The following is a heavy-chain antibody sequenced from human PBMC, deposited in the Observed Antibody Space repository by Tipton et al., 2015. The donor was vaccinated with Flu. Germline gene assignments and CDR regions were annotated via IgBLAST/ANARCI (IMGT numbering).Heavy chain of an antibody. Sequence: TLSLTCTVSGDSISSSSYYWGWIRQPPGKGLEWIGSIYYSGSTYYNPSLKSRVTISVDTSKNQFSLKLSSVTAADTAVYYCAREGRREQLALDYWGQGTQVTVSS. V-gene: IGHV4-39*07. J-gene: IGHJ4*02. D-gene: IGHD6-6*01. CDR3: AREGRREQLALDY. CDR2: IYYSGST. CDR1: GDSISSSSYY.